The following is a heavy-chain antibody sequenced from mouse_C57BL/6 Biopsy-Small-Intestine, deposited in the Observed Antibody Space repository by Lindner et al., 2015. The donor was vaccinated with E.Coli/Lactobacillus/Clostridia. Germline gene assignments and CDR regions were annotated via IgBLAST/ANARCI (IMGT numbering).Heavy chain of an antibody. J-gene: IGHJ2*01. CDR1: GFSFNTYA. V-gene: IGHV10-1*01. D-gene: IGHD2-4*01. Sequence: EVQLQESGGGLVQPKGSLKLSCAASGFSFNTYAMNWVRQAPGKGLEWVARIRSKSNNYATYYADSVKDRFTISRDDSESMLYLQMNNLKTEDTAMYYCVREGLDDYPFDYWGQGTTLTVSS. CDR3: VREGLDDYPFDY. CDR2: IRSKSNNYAT.